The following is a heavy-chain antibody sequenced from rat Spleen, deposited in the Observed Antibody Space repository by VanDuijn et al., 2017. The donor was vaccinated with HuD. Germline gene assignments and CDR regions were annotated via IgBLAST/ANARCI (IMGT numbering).Heavy chain of an antibody. V-gene: IGHV5-29*01. D-gene: IGHD1-6*01. Sequence: EVQLVESDGGLVQPGRSLKLSCAASGFTFSDYYMAWVRQAPTKGLEWVATISHDGSSTYYRDSVKGRFTISRDNAKSTLYLQMDSLRSEDTATYYCARQGNVYYGSHYFDYWGQGVMVTVSS. J-gene: IGHJ2*01. CDR2: ISHDGSST. CDR3: ARQGNVYYGSHYFDY. CDR1: GFTFSDYY.